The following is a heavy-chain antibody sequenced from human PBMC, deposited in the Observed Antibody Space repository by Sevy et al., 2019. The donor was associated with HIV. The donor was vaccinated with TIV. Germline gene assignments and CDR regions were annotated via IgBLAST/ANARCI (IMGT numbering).Heavy chain of an antibody. J-gene: IGHJ3*02. CDR1: GFTFSSYW. CDR2: INSDGSST. CDR3: ARDWVYDTSGYYLEAAFDI. Sequence: GESLKISCAASGFTFSSYWMHWVRQAPGKGLVWVSRINSDGSSTNFADSVKGRFTMSRDNAKNTLYLQMNSLRAEDTVVYYCARDWVYDTSGYYLEAAFDIWGQGTMVTVSS. V-gene: IGHV3-74*01. D-gene: IGHD3-22*01.